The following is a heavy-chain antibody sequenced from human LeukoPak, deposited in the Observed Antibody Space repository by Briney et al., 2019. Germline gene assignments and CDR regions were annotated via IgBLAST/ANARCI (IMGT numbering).Heavy chain of an antibody. CDR2: ISSSSSYI. V-gene: IGHV3-21*01. CDR3: ASSSSSSVRMVTTEFAFDT. J-gene: IGHJ3*02. D-gene: IGHD6-6*01. Sequence: GGSLRLSCAASGFTFSSYSMNWVRQAPGKGLEWVSSISSSSSYIYYADSVKGRFTISRDNAKNSLYLQMNSLRAEDTAVYYCASSSSSSVRMVTTEFAFDTWGQGTMVTVSS. CDR1: GFTFSSYS.